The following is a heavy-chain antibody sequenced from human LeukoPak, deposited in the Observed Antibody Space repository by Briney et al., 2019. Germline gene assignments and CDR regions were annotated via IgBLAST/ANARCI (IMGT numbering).Heavy chain of an antibody. CDR2: ISGSGGST. V-gene: IGHV3-23*01. Sequence: AGGSLRLSCAASGFTFSSYAMSWVRQAPGKGLEWVSAISGSGGSTYYADSVKGRFTISRDNSKNTLYLQMNSLRAEDTAVYYCAKDGQQQLVYYFDYWGQGTLVTVSS. CDR3: AKDGQQQLVYYFDY. D-gene: IGHD6-13*01. CDR1: GFTFSSYA. J-gene: IGHJ4*02.